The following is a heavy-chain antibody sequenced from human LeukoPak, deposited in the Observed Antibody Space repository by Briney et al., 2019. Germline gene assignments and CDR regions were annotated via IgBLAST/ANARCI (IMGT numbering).Heavy chain of an antibody. CDR3: AREGIGFDC. CDR2: TYYNGNT. CDR1: GGSVNSGSYY. D-gene: IGHD3-10*01. J-gene: IGHJ4*02. Sequence: SETLSLTCTVSGGSVNSGSYYWNWIRQPPGKGLEWIGYTYYNGNTNYNPPLESRVTISVDTSRNQFSLRLSSVTAADTAVYYCAREGIGFDCWGQGTLVTVSS. V-gene: IGHV4-61*01.